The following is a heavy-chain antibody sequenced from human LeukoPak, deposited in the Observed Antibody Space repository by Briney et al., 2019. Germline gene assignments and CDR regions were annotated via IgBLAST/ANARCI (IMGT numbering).Heavy chain of an antibody. J-gene: IGHJ5*02. CDR2: ISHSGST. CDR1: GVSFSGYY. D-gene: IGHD6-13*01. CDR3: ARRKIRHSSSWYDPGWFDP. Sequence: SETLTLTCAAYGVSFSGYYWGWIRQPPGKGLEWIGGISHSGSTNYNPYPKTRITISIDTSKNQFSLKLSSVTAEDTAVYYCARRKIRHSSSWYDPGWFDPWGQGTLVTVSS. V-gene: IGHV4-34*01.